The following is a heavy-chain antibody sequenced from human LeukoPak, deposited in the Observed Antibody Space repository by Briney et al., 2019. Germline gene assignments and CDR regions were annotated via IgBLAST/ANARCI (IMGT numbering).Heavy chain of an antibody. Sequence: SVKVSCKASGYTFINHGVTWVRQAPGQGLEWMGGTIPIFGTANYAQKFQGRVTITADESTSTAYMELSSLRSEDTAVYYCARAETYYDFWSGHRAYYGMDVWGQGTTVTVSS. D-gene: IGHD3-3*01. V-gene: IGHV1-69*13. J-gene: IGHJ6*02. CDR1: GYTFINHG. CDR2: TIPIFGTA. CDR3: ARAETYYDFWSGHRAYYGMDV.